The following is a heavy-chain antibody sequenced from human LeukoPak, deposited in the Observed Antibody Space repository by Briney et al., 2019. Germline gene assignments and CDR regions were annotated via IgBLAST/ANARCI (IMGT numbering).Heavy chain of an antibody. CDR1: GFTFSSYS. J-gene: IGHJ4*02. CDR2: IGSSSSTI. CDR3: ARHDYGGNSGDY. Sequence: GGSLRLSCAASGFTFSSYSMNWVRQAPGKGLEWVSYIGSSSSTIYYADSVKGRFTISRDNAKDSLYLQMNSLRDEDTAVYYCARHDYGGNSGDYWGQGTLVTVSS. D-gene: IGHD4-23*01. V-gene: IGHV3-48*02.